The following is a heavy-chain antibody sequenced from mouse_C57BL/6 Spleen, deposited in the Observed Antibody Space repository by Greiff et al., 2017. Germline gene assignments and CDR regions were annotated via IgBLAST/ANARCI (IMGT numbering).Heavy chain of an antibody. D-gene: IGHD1-1*01. J-gene: IGHJ1*03. V-gene: IGHV5-15*01. CDR1: GFTFSDYG. Sequence: EVKLMESGGGLVQPGGSLKLSCAASGFTFSDYGMAWVRQAPRKGPEWVAFISNLAYSIYYADTVTGRFTISRENAKNTLYLEMSSLRSEDTAMYYCARGSSLSYWYFDVWGTGTTVTVSS. CDR3: ARGSSLSYWYFDV. CDR2: ISNLAYSI.